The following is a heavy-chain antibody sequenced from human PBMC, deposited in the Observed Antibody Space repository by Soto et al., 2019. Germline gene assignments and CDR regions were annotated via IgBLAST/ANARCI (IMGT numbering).Heavy chain of an antibody. CDR3: AKLVGASPFDY. D-gene: IGHD1-26*01. CDR1: GFTFSTYA. CDR2: ISGSGDYT. J-gene: IGHJ4*02. V-gene: IGHV3-23*01. Sequence: GGSLRLSYAASGFTFSTYAMSWVRLAPGKGLQWVSTISGSGDYTYYADSVKGRFTISRDNSKNMLYLQMNSLRAEDTAVYYCAKLVGASPFDYWGQGTLVTVSS.